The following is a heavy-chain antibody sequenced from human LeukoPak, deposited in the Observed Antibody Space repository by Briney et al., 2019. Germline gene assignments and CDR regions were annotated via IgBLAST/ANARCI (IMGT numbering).Heavy chain of an antibody. V-gene: IGHV4-34*01. CDR2: INHSGST. D-gene: IGHD2-2*01. J-gene: IGHJ5*02. CDR3: ASGLRYCSSTSCLNWFDP. Sequence: SETLSLTCAVYGGSFSGYYWSWIRQPPGKGLEWIGEINHSGSTNYNPSLKSRVTISVDTSKNQFSLKLSSVTAADTAVYYCASGLRYCSSTSCLNWFDPWGQGTLVTVSS. CDR1: GGSFSGYY.